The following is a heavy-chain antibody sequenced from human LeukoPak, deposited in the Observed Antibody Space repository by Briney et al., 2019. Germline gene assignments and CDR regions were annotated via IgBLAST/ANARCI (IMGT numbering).Heavy chain of an antibody. CDR3: ARARLTLTMVRGVIITSSRSWFDP. CDR1: GYTFTSYG. CDR2: ISAYNGNT. Sequence: ASVKVSCKASGYTFTSYGISWVRQAPGQGLEWMGWISAYNGNTNYAQKLQGRVTMATDTSTSTAYMELRSLRSDDTAVYYCARARLTLTMVRGVIITSSRSWFDPWGQGTLVTVSS. J-gene: IGHJ5*02. V-gene: IGHV1-18*01. D-gene: IGHD3-10*01.